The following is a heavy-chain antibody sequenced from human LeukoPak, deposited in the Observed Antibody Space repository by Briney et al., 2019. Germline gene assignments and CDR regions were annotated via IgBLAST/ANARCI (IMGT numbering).Heavy chain of an antibody. CDR2: ISNDGRNT. Sequence: GGSLRLSCAASGFTFSTYAMHWVRQAPGKGLEWEAAISNDGRNTYYADSEKGRFTVSRDNSKTTLYLQMNSLRVEDTAVYYCARGPNYDFWSGYYTWGQETLVTVSS. D-gene: IGHD3-3*01. J-gene: IGHJ5*02. V-gene: IGHV3-30*04. CDR1: GFTFSTYA. CDR3: ARGPNYDFWSGYYT.